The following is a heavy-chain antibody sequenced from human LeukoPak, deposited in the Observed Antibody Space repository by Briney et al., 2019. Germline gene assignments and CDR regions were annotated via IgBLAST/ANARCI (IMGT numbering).Heavy chain of an antibody. Sequence: ASVKVSCKASGYTFTSLYMHWVRQAPGQGLEWMGIINPSGGRASYAQKFQGRVTMTRDTSTSTVYMELSSLSAEDTAVYSCAMQYDSGYSVYDYWGQGTLVTVAS. V-gene: IGHV1-46*01. CDR2: INPSGGRA. CDR3: AMQYDSGYSVYDY. J-gene: IGHJ4*02. CDR1: GYTFTSLY. D-gene: IGHD3-22*01.